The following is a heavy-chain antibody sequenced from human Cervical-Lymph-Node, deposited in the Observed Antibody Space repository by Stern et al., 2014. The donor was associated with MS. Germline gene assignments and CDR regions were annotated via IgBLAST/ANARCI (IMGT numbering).Heavy chain of an antibody. V-gene: IGHV4-4*07. CDR2: LNTSGNT. Sequence: QVQLQESGPGLVKPSETLSLTCTVSGGSISSWYWNWIRQPAGTPLEWLGRLNTSGNTNYNPPLKSRVTRSVDLPKNHFSLQLSSVTAADTAVYYCATGDAAFDYWGQGTLVTVSS. D-gene: IGHD4-17*01. CDR1: GGSISSWY. CDR3: ATGDAAFDY. J-gene: IGHJ4*02.